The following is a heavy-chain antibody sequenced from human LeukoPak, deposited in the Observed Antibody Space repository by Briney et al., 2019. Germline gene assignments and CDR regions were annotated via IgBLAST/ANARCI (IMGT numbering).Heavy chain of an antibody. D-gene: IGHD6-19*01. CDR1: GGSFSGYY. CDR2: INHSGST. Sequence: SETLSLTCAVYGGSFSGYYWSWIRQPPGKGLEWIGEINHSGSTNYNPSLKSRVTISVDTSKNQFSLKLSSVTAADTAVYYCARVRPAGIAVAGTGSAWGQGTLVTVSS. CDR3: ARVRPAGIAVAGTGSA. V-gene: IGHV4-34*01. J-gene: IGHJ5*02.